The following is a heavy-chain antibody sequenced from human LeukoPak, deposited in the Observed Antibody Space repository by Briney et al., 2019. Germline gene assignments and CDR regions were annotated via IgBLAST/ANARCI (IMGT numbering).Heavy chain of an antibody. Sequence: GESLKISCKASGYSFSSYWIGWVRQMPGKGLEWKGIIYPGDSATRYSPSFQGQVTISADKSISTAYLQWSNLKASDTAMYYCARNRDSDYWGQGTLVTVSS. CDR2: IYPGDSAT. J-gene: IGHJ4*02. CDR3: ARNRDSDY. V-gene: IGHV5-51*01. D-gene: IGHD2/OR15-2a*01. CDR1: GYSFSSYW.